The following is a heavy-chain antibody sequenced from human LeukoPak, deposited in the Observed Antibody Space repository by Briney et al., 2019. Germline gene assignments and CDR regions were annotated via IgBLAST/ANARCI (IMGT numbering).Heavy chain of an antibody. Sequence: ASVRVSFTASGYTFTDYYMHWVRQAPGQGLEWVGRINPNSGGTNYAQKFQGRVTMTRDTSISTAYMELTRLTSDDTAVYYCAKAKTIVGTFGFDYWGQGTLVTVSS. CDR1: GYTFTDYY. J-gene: IGHJ4*02. D-gene: IGHD2/OR15-2a*01. V-gene: IGHV1-2*06. CDR3: AKAKTIVGTFGFDY. CDR2: INPNSGGT.